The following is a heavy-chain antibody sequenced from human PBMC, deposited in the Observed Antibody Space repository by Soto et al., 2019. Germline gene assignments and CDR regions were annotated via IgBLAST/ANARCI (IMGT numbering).Heavy chain of an antibody. Sequence: ASVKVSCKASGYTFTSYYMHWVRQAPGQGLEWMGIINPSGGSTSYAQKFQGRVTMTRDTSTSTVYMELSSLRSEDTAVYYCARDPSITIFGVVIISAFGWFDPWGQGTLVTAPQ. V-gene: IGHV1-46*03. CDR3: ARDPSITIFGVVIISAFGWFDP. J-gene: IGHJ5*02. CDR1: GYTFTSYY. CDR2: INPSGGST. D-gene: IGHD3-3*01.